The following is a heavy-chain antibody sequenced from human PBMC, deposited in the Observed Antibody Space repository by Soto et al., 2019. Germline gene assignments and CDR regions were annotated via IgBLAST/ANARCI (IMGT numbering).Heavy chain of an antibody. CDR1: GFTFSTYT. CDR3: ASERGARVTIFGVARGPFDI. V-gene: IGHV3-48*01. D-gene: IGHD3-3*01. CDR2: ISSSSSTI. Sequence: GGSLRLSCAGFGFTFSTYTMNWVRQAPGKGLEWLSYISSSSSTIQYADSVKGRFTISRDNAKNSLYLQMNSLRAEDTAVYYCASERGARVTIFGVARGPFDIWGQGTMVTVSS. J-gene: IGHJ3*02.